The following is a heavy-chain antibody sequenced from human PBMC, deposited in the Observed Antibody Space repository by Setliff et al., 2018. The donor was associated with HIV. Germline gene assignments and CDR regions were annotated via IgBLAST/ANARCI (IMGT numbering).Heavy chain of an antibody. CDR1: GFTFSSYA. CDR2: ISDDGSNK. D-gene: IGHD3-3*01. Sequence: GGSLRLSCAASGFTFSSYAMHWVRQAPGKGLEWVVVISDDGSNKYYADSVKGRFTISRDNSKNTLFLQLNSLRAEDTAVYYCARGGPDFWSGYIDYWGQGTLVTVSS. V-gene: IGHV3-30*04. J-gene: IGHJ4*02. CDR3: ARGGPDFWSGYIDY.